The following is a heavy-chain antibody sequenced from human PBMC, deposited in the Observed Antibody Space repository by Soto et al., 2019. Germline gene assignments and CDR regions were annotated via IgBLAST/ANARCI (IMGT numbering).Heavy chain of an antibody. CDR1: GFTLSHNW. D-gene: IGHD3-22*01. CDR2: IDSDGTST. Sequence: LRLSCAASGFTLSHNWMHWVRQGPGKGLEWVSRIDSDGTSTTYADSVKGRFTISRDNAKNTLYLQMNSLRAEDTAVYYCARFGTYYDSSGFAYWGQGTLVTVSS. V-gene: IGHV3-74*01. J-gene: IGHJ4*02. CDR3: ARFGTYYDSSGFAY.